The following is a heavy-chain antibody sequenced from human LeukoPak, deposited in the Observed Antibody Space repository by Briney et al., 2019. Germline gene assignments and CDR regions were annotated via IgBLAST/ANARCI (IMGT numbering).Heavy chain of an antibody. CDR2: ISSGGSPI. Sequence: GGSLRLSCAASGFTFSSYEMNWVRQAPGKGLEWVSYISSGGSPIYYAESVKGRFTISRDNAKNSLYLQMNSLRAEDTAVYYCASWAIVASSLFDYWGQGTLVTVSS. V-gene: IGHV3-48*03. J-gene: IGHJ4*02. CDR3: ASWAIVASSLFDY. D-gene: IGHD2-15*01. CDR1: GFTFSSYE.